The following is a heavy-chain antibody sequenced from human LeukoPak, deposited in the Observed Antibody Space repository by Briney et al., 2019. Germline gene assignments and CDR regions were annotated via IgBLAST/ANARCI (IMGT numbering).Heavy chain of an antibody. V-gene: IGHV2-5*01. CDR1: GFSLSSGLG. D-gene: IGHD3-22*01. Sequence: SGPTLVKPTQTLTLTCTFSGFSLSSGLGVGWIRQPPGKALEWLALIYWNDDKRYSPSLKSRLTITKDTSKNRVLLTMTNMDPVDTATYYCTHKYQDSSDYQYWGQGTLVTVSS. J-gene: IGHJ4*02. CDR2: IYWNDDK. CDR3: THKYQDSSDYQY.